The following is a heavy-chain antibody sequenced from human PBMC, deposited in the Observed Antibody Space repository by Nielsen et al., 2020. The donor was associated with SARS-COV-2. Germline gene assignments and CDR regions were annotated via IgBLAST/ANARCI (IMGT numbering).Heavy chain of an antibody. J-gene: IGHJ6*02. Sequence: GGSLRLSCAAPGFTVSRYNMNWVRQAPGKGLEWVSIIYSDGSTYYAGSVKGRLTISRDNSKNTLYLQMNSLRAEDTAVYYCARSGGGMDVWGQGTTVTVSS. V-gene: IGHV3-53*01. D-gene: IGHD1-26*01. CDR2: IYSDGST. CDR3: ARSGGGMDV. CDR1: GFTVSRYN.